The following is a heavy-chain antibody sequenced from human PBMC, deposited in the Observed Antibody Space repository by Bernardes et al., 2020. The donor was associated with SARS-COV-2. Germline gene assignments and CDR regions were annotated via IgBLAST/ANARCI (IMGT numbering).Heavy chain of an antibody. Sequence: GGSLRLSCAASGFTFSSYAMSWVRQAPGKGLEWVSAISGSGGSTYYADSVKGRFTISRDNSKNTLYLQMNSLRAEDTAVYYCAKTDTAMVTDYYYMDVWGKGTTVTVSS. V-gene: IGHV3-23*01. J-gene: IGHJ6*03. CDR1: GFTFSSYA. D-gene: IGHD5-18*01. CDR2: ISGSGGST. CDR3: AKTDTAMVTDYYYMDV.